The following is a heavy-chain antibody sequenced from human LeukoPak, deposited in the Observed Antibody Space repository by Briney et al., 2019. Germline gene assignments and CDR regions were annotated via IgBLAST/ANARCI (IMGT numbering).Heavy chain of an antibody. CDR3: ARVGSGLNLYYFDY. V-gene: IGHV4-39*07. CDR2: IYYSGST. Sequence: SETLSLTCTVSGGSISSSSYYWGWIRQPPGKGLEWIGSIYYSGSTYYNPSLKSRVTISVDTSKNQFSLKLSSVTAADTAVYFCARVGSGLNLYYFDYWGQGILVTVSS. CDR1: GGSISSSSYY. D-gene: IGHD3-3*01. J-gene: IGHJ4*02.